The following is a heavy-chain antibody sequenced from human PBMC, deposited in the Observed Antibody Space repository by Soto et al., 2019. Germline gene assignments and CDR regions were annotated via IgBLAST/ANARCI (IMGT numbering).Heavy chain of an antibody. V-gene: IGHV3-48*02. CDR1: GFTFSSYS. CDR2: ISSSSSTI. Sequence: GGSLRLSCAASGFTFSSYSMNWVRQAPGKGLEWDSYISSSSSTIYYADSVKGRFTIARDNAKNSLYLRMNSLRDEDTAVCYCAGPRGGSGIRSYAFDIWGQGTMVTVSS. J-gene: IGHJ3*02. D-gene: IGHD2-15*01. CDR3: AGPRGGSGIRSYAFDI.